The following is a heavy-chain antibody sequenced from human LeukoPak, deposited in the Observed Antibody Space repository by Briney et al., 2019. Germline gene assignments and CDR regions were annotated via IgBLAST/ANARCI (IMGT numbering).Heavy chain of an antibody. Sequence: GGSLRLSCGASGFTFSSYGMHWVRQAPGKGLEWVAFIRYDGSNKYYADSVKGRFTISRDNSKNTLYLQMNSLRAEDTAVYYCVRGGRRTLVVVATKGGVDYWGQGTLVTVSS. V-gene: IGHV3-30*02. CDR3: VRGGRRTLVVVATKGGVDY. CDR2: IRYDGSNK. CDR1: GFTFSSYG. D-gene: IGHD2-15*01. J-gene: IGHJ4*02.